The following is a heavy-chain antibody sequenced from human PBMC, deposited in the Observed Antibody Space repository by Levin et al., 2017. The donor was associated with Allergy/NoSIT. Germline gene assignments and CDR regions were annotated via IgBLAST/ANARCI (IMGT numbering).Heavy chain of an antibody. J-gene: IGHJ5*02. CDR3: ARGTTVTYSNWFDP. CDR1: GYTFTGYY. V-gene: IGHV1-2*02. CDR2: INPNSGGT. D-gene: IGHD4-11*01. Sequence: PAASVKVSCKSSGYTFTGYYMHWVRQAPGQGLEWMGWINPNSGGTNYAQKFQGRVTMTRDTSISTAYMELSRLRSDDTAVYYCARGTTVTYSNWFDPWGQGTLVTVSS.